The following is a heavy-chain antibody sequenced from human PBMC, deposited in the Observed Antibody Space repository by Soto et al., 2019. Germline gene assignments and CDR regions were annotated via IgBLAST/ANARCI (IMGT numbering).Heavy chain of an antibody. CDR2: IIPILAIP. J-gene: IGHJ4*02. D-gene: IGHD5-12*01. Sequence: QVQLVQSGAEVKKPGSSVKVSCKASGDTFNNYPINWVRQAPGQGLEWMGRIIPILAIPNYTQRFQGRGTXXAXKXXNRAYMELSSLRSEDTAVYFCAREYNGYGGINFDYWGQGTLVTVSS. CDR3: AREYNGYGGINFDY. V-gene: IGHV1-69*04. CDR1: GDTFNNYP.